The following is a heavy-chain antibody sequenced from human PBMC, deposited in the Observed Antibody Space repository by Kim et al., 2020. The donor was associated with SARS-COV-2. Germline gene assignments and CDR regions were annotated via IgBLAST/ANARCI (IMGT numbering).Heavy chain of an antibody. D-gene: IGHD6-19*01. Sequence: GGSLRLSCAASGFTFSSYWMTWVRQAPGKGLEWVANIKQDGNQKYYVDSVKGRFTISRDNAKNLLYLQMNSLRAEDTAVYYCARDGDLYSSGKAAFDIWGQGTMVTVSS. CDR1: GFTFSSYW. CDR2: IKQDGNQK. J-gene: IGHJ3*02. V-gene: IGHV3-7*01. CDR3: ARDGDLYSSGKAAFDI.